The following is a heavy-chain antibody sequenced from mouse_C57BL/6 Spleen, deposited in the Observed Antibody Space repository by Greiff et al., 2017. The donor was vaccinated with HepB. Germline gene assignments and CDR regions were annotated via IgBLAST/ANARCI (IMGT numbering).Heavy chain of an antibody. D-gene: IGHD2-4*01. CDR1: GYSFTDYN. V-gene: IGHV1-39*01. J-gene: IGHJ2*01. CDR3: ARRGIYYDYDGFDY. Sequence: EVKLVESGPELVKPGASVKISCKASGYSFTDYNMNWVKQSNGKSLEWIGVINPNYGTTSYNQKFKGKATLTVDQSSSTAYMQLNSLTSEDSAVYYCARRGIYYDYDGFDYWGQGTTLTVSS. CDR2: INPNYGTT.